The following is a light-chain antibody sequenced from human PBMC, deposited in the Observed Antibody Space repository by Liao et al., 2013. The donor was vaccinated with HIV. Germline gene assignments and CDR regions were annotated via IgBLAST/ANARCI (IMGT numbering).Light chain of an antibody. J-gene: IGLJ1*01. CDR3: QVWDSSSDHPGV. CDR1: YIGSKS. V-gene: IGLV3-21*04. CDR2: YDS. Sequence: SYVLTQPPSVSVAPGQTASITCGGDYIGSKSVHWYQQKPGQAPVLVIYYDSDRPSGIPERFSGSNSGNTATLTISRVEAGDEADYYCQVWDSSSDHPGVFGTGTKVTVL.